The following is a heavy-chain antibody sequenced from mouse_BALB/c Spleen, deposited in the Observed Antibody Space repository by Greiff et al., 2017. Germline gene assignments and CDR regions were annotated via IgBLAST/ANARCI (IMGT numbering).Heavy chain of an antibody. CDR3: ARPYYGNYDYAMDY. Sequence: VHVKQSGPELVKPGASVKMSCKASGYTFTSYVMHWVKQKPGQGLEWIGYINPYNDGTKYNEKFKGKATLTSDKSSSTAYMELSSLTSEDSAVYYCARPYYGNYDYAMDYWGQGTSVTVSS. V-gene: IGHV1-14*01. D-gene: IGHD2-10*01. CDR1: GYTFTSYV. CDR2: INPYNDGT. J-gene: IGHJ4*01.